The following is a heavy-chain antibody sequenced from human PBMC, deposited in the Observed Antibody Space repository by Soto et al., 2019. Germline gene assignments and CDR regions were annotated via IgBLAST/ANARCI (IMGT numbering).Heavy chain of an antibody. CDR3: ASLPPYCSGGSCYSGWFDP. CDR2: IYHSGST. D-gene: IGHD2-15*01. CDR1: GYSISSGYY. J-gene: IGHJ5*02. V-gene: IGHV4-38-2*01. Sequence: SETLSLTCAVSGYSISSGYYWGWIRQPPGKGLEWIGSIYHSGSTYYNPSLKSRVTISVDTSKNQFSLKLSSVTAADTAVYYCASLPPYCSGGSCYSGWFDPWGQGTLVTV.